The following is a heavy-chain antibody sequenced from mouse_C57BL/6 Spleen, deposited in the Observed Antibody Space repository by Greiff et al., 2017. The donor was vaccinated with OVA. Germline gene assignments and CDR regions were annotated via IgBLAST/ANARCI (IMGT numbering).Heavy chain of an antibody. CDR1: GFTFSSYA. CDR3: ARDRTGPYAMDY. J-gene: IGHJ4*01. Sequence: EVKLMESGGGLVKPGGSLTLSCAASGFTFSSYAMSWVRQTPEKRLEWVATISDGGSYTYYPDNVKGRFTISRDNAKNNLYLQMSHLKSEDTAMYYCARDRTGPYAMDYWGQGTSVTVSS. D-gene: IGHD4-1*01. CDR2: ISDGGSYT. V-gene: IGHV5-4*01.